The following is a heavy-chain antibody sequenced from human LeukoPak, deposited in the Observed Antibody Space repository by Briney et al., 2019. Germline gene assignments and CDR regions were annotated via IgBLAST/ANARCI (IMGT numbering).Heavy chain of an antibody. J-gene: IGHJ4*02. CDR2: ISAYNGNT. D-gene: IGHD4-11*01. CDR1: GYTFTSYG. V-gene: IGHV1-18*01. Sequence: GASVKVSCKASGYTFTSYGISWVRQAPGQGPEWMGWISAYNGNTNYAQNLQGRVTMTTDTSTSTAYMELRSLRSDDTAAYYCARETPVTSYDYWGQGTLVTVSS. CDR3: ARETPVTSYDY.